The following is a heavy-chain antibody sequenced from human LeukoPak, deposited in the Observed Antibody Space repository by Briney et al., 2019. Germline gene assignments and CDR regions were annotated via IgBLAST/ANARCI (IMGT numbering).Heavy chain of an antibody. J-gene: IGHJ4*02. CDR3: ARGDYYDSSGYLFDY. CDR1: GGSISSSSYY. V-gene: IGHV4-39*07. CDR2: INHSGST. Sequence: SETLSLTCTVSGGSISSSSYYWGWIRQPPGKGLEWIGEINHSGSTNYNPSLKSRVTISVDTSKNQFSLKLSSVTAADTAVYYCARGDYYDSSGYLFDYWGQGTLVTVSS. D-gene: IGHD3-22*01.